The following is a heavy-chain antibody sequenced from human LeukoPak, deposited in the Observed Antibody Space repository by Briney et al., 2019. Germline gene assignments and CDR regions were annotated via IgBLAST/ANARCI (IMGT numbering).Heavy chain of an antibody. Sequence: SETLSLTCTVSGGSISSSSYYWGWIRQPPGKGLEWIGSIYYSGSSYYNPSLKSRVTISVDTSKNQFSLKLSSVTAADTAVYYCARVFRAAYYYYMDVWGKGTTVTVSS. CDR1: GGSISSSSYY. CDR3: ARVFRAAYYYYMDV. D-gene: IGHD2-21*01. CDR2: IYYSGSS. J-gene: IGHJ6*03. V-gene: IGHV4-39*07.